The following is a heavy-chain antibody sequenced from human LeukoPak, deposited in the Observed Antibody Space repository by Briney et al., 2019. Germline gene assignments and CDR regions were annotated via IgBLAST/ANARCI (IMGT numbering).Heavy chain of an antibody. D-gene: IGHD3-22*01. CDR3: ARVYYDSSGYYAVDY. V-gene: IGHV1-18*01. CDR2: ISAYNGNT. CDR1: GGTFTSYG. Sequence: ASVKVSCKASGGTFTSYGISWVRQAPGQGLEWMGWISAYNGNTNYAQKLQGRVTMTTDTSTSTAYMELRSLRSDDTAVYYCARVYYDSSGYYAVDYWGQGTLVTVSS. J-gene: IGHJ4*02.